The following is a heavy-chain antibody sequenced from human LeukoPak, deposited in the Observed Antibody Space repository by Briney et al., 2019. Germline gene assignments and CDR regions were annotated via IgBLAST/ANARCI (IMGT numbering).Heavy chain of an antibody. D-gene: IGHD3-10*01. CDR2: ISSNGGST. J-gene: IGHJ4*02. V-gene: IGHV3-64D*06. Sequence: GGSLRLSCSAPGFPFSCYPMHSVRQAPGKGLEYVSAISSNGGSTYYADSVKGRFTISRDNSKNTLYLQMSSLRAEDTAVYYGVKKYGSGSYLGGGYFDYWGQGTLVTVSS. CDR1: GFPFSCYP. CDR3: VKKYGSGSYLGGGYFDY.